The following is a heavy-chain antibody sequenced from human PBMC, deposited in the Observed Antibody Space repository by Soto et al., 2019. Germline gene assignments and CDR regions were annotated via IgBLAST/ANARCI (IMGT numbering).Heavy chain of an antibody. CDR3: ARSNPRAMVRGVIISPRYYYYMDV. J-gene: IGHJ6*03. V-gene: IGHV4-39*07. CDR2: VYYNGFT. CDR1: GGSISSSSYY. Sequence: PSETLSLTCTVSGGSISSSSYYWAWNRQSPGKGLEWIGSVYYNGFTYYNPSLKSRVTISVDTSKNQFSLKLSSVTAADTAVYYCARSNPRAMVRGVIISPRYYYYMDVWGKGTTVTASS. D-gene: IGHD3-10*01.